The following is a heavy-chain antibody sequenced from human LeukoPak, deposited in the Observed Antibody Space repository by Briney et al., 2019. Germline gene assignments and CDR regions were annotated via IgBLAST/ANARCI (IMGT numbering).Heavy chain of an antibody. J-gene: IGHJ4*02. CDR1: GGSISSSSYY. Sequence: SETLSLTCTVSGGSISSSSYYWGWIRQPPGKGLEWIGSIYYSGSTYYNPSLKSRVTISVDTSKNQFSLKLSSVTAADTAVYYCARVAVGITGFFDYWGQGTLVTVSP. CDR2: IYYSGST. D-gene: IGHD3-22*01. V-gene: IGHV4-39*07. CDR3: ARVAVGITGFFDY.